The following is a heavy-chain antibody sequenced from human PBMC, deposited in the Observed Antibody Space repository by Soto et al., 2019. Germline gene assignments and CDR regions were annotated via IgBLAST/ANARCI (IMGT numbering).Heavy chain of an antibody. D-gene: IGHD5-12*01. CDR2: ISGSGGST. V-gene: IGHV3-23*01. CDR3: AKDVGHVDIVAIDAFDI. Sequence: LRLSCAASGFTFSSYAMSWVRQAPGKGLEWVSAISGSGGSTYYADSVKGRFTISRDNSKNTLYLQMNSLRAEDTAVYYCAKDVGHVDIVAIDAFDIWGQGTMVTVSS. J-gene: IGHJ3*02. CDR1: GFTFSSYA.